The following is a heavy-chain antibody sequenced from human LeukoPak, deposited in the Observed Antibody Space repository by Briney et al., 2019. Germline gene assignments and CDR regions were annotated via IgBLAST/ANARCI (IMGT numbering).Heavy chain of an antibody. CDR2: TSGSGGST. J-gene: IGHJ4*02. CDR1: GFIFSSYA. Sequence: GSLILSCAASGFIFSSYAMTWVRQAPGKGLEWVSATSGSGGSTYYADSVKGRFTISRDNSKNTLYLQMNSLRAEDTAVYYCAKKHYFGSGSYEYWGQGTLVTVSS. D-gene: IGHD3-10*01. CDR3: AKKHYFGSGSYEY. V-gene: IGHV3-23*01.